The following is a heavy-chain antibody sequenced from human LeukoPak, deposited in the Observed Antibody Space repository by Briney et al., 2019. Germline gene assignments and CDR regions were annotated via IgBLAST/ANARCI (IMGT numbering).Heavy chain of an antibody. Sequence: ASVKVSCKASGYTFTSYYMHWVRQPPGQGLEWMGLINPSGGSTSYAQKFQGRVTMTRDMSTSTVYMELSSLRSEDTAVYYCARGPDSSGYYAREGLYYFDYWGQGTLVTVS. CDR2: INPSGGST. J-gene: IGHJ4*02. CDR1: GYTFTSYY. CDR3: ARGPDSSGYYAREGLYYFDY. V-gene: IGHV1-46*01. D-gene: IGHD3-22*01.